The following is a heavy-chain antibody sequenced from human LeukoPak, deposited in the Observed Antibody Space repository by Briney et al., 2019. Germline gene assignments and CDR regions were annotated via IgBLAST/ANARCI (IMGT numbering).Heavy chain of an antibody. CDR2: IRSKAFGGTP. CDR1: GFTFDDYA. J-gene: IGHJ4*02. Sequence: QPGRSLRLSWSASGFTFDDYAVSWFRQAPGKGLEWVGFIRSKAFGGTPEYAASVRGRFTISRDDSKSIAYLQMNSLKTEDTAVYYCTRNTVTVHFDYWSQGTLVTVSS. D-gene: IGHD4-17*01. V-gene: IGHV3-49*03. CDR3: TRNTVTVHFDY.